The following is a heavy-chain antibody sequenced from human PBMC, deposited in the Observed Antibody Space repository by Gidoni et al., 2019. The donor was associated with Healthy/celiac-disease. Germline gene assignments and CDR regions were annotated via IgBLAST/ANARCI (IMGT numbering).Heavy chain of an antibody. V-gene: IGHV4-39*01. CDR1: RTSSYY. Sequence: RTSSYYWGWIRQPPGKGLEWIGSIYYSGSTYYNPSLKSRVTISVDTSKNQFSLKLSSVTAADTAVYYCARQMGYSSSWYAEVWFDPWGQGTLVTVSS. CDR3: ARQMGYSSSWYAEVWFDP. CDR2: IYYSGST. J-gene: IGHJ5*02. D-gene: IGHD6-13*01.